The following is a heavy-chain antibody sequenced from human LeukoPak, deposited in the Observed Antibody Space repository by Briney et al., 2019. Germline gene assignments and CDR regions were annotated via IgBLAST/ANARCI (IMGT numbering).Heavy chain of an antibody. CDR1: GDSINNYY. CDR2: IYTSGST. D-gene: IGHD4-11*01. CDR3: ARHLHNSDYYFDY. Sequence: PSETLSLTCTVSGDSINNYYWSWIRRPAGKGLEWIGRIYTSGSTNYNPSLKSRVTMSVDTSRSQLSLKLRPVTAADTAVYYCARHLHNSDYYFDYWGQGTLVTVSS. J-gene: IGHJ4*02. V-gene: IGHV4-4*07.